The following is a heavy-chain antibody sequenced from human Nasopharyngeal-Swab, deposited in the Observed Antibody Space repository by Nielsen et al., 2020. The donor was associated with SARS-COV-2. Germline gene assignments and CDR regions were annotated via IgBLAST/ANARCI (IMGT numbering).Heavy chain of an antibody. CDR1: GFTFSSYA. J-gene: IGHJ4*02. V-gene: IGHV3-30*04. CDR2: ISYDGSNK. Sequence: GGSLRLSCAASGFTFSSYAMHWVRQAPGKGLEWVAVISYDGSNKYYADSVKGRFTISRDNSKNTLYLQMNSLRAGDTVVYYCARAEVAAAYFDYWGQGTLVTVSS. D-gene: IGHD6-25*01. CDR3: ARAEVAAAYFDY.